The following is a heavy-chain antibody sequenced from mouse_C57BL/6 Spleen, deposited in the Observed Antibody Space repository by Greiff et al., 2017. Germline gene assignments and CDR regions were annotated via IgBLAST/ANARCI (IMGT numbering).Heavy chain of an antibody. Sequence: DVQLQESGPELVKPGASVQMSCKASGYTFTDYNMHWVKQSHGKSLEWIGSINPNNGGTSYNQKFKGKATLTVNKSSSTAYMELRSLTSEDSAVYYCASTPWFAYWGQGTLVTVSA. CDR2: INPNNGGT. CDR1: GYTFTDYN. CDR3: ASTPWFAY. V-gene: IGHV1-22*01. J-gene: IGHJ3*01.